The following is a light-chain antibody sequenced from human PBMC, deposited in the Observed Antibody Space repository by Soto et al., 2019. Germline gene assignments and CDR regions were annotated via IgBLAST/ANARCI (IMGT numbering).Light chain of an antibody. CDR2: DAS. CDR3: QQYESLPLT. V-gene: IGKV1-33*01. Sequence: DIQFTQSPFPPSSSFGDKAPLTCRASQDINKNLRWYQQKPGKAPKLLIYDASDLETGVPSRFSGSGSGTGFTFTISSLQPEDFATYYCQQYESLPLTFGQGTRLEIK. J-gene: IGKJ5*01. CDR1: QDINKN.